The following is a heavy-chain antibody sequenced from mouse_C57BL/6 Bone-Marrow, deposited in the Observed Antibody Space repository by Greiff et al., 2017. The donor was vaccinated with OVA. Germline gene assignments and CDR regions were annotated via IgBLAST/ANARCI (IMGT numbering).Heavy chain of an antibody. CDR2: INPNYGTT. D-gene: IGHD2-2*01. CDR3: ARGGLWLRRRNAMDY. Sequence: VQLQQSGPELVKPGASVKISCKASGYSFTDYNMNWVKQSNGKSLEWIGVINPNYGTTSYNQKFKGKATLTVDQSSSTAYMQLNSRTSEDSAVYYWARGGLWLRRRNAMDYWGQGTSVTVSS. J-gene: IGHJ4*01. V-gene: IGHV1-39*01. CDR1: GYSFTDYN.